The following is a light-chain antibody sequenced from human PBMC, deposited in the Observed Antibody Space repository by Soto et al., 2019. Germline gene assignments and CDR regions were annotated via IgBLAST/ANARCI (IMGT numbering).Light chain of an antibody. V-gene: IGKV4-1*01. CDR2: WAS. CDR1: QNILFNSNNKNY. Sequence: DIVMTQSPDSLAVSLGERATINCKSSQNILFNSNNKNYLAWYQHKSGQPPKLLIYWASTRESGVPDRFSGSGSGTDFTLTISSLQAEDVAIYYCQQYYSPPPTFGGGTKVEIK. J-gene: IGKJ4*01. CDR3: QQYYSPPPT.